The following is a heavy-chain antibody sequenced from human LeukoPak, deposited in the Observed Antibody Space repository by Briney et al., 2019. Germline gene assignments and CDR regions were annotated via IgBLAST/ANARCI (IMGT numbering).Heavy chain of an antibody. D-gene: IGHD1-26*01. CDR1: GFTFSSYS. CDR3: ARVPLSGLVDY. V-gene: IGHV3-21*01. Sequence: TGGSLRLSCAASGFTFSSYSMNWVRQAPGKGLEWVSSISSSTSYIYYADSVKGRLTISRDNAKNSMYLQMTRLRDEDTAVYYCARVPLSGLVDYWGQGTLVTVSS. J-gene: IGHJ4*02. CDR2: ISSSTSYI.